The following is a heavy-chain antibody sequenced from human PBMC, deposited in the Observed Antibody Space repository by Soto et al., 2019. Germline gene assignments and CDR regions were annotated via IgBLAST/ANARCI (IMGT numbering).Heavy chain of an antibody. CDR1: GGSFSGYY. V-gene: IGHV4-34*01. J-gene: IGHJ4*02. D-gene: IGHD6-13*01. CDR2: INHSGST. Sequence: PSETLSLTCAVYGGSFSGYYWSWIRQPPGKGLEWIGEINHSGSTNYNPSLKSRVTISVDTSKNQFSLKLSSVTAADTAVYYCQAAGHDFDYWGQGTLVTVFS. CDR3: QAAGHDFDY.